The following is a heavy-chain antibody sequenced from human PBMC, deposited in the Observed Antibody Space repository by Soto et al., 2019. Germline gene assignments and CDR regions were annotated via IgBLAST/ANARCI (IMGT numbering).Heavy chain of an antibody. V-gene: IGHV1-8*01. D-gene: IGHD2-15*01. J-gene: IGHJ5*02. CDR3: ARGYCSGGSCYFNWFDP. CDR2: MNPNSGNT. Sequence: GASVKVSCKASGYTFTSYDINWVRQATGQGLEWMGWMNPNSGNTGYAQKFQGRVTMTRNTSISTAYMELSSLRSEDTAVYYCARGYCSGGSCYFNWFDPWGQGTLVTVSS. CDR1: GYTFTSYD.